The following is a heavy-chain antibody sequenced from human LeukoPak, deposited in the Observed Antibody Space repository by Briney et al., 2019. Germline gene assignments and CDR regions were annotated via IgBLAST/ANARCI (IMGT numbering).Heavy chain of an antibody. CDR1: GFTFSSYS. V-gene: IGHV3-21*01. J-gene: IGHJ3*02. D-gene: IGHD3-9*01. CDR3: ARGADILPSDAFDI. Sequence: PGGSLRLSCAASGFTFSSYSMNWVRQAPGKGLEWVSSISSSSSYIYYADSVKGRFTIPRDNAKNSLYLQMNSLRAEDTAVYYCARGADILPSDAFDIWDQGTMVTVSS. CDR2: ISSSSSYI.